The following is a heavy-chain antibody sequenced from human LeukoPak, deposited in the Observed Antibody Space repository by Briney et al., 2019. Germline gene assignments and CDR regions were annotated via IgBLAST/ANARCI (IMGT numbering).Heavy chain of an antibody. Sequence: SETLSLTCTVSGYSISSGYYWGWIRLPPGKGREWIGSIYHSGSTYYNPSLKSRVTISVDTSKNQFSLKLSSVTAADTAVYYCARGSSIAVAVHWGQGTLVTVSS. J-gene: IGHJ4*02. CDR1: GYSISSGYY. CDR2: IYHSGST. V-gene: IGHV4-38-2*02. CDR3: ARGSSIAVAVH. D-gene: IGHD6-19*01.